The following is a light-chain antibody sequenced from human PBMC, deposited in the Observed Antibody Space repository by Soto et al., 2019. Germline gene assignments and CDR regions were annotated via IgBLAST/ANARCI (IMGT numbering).Light chain of an antibody. CDR3: CSYAGTYTWV. J-gene: IGLJ3*02. CDR2: DVS. Sequence: QSVLTQPPSASGSPGQSVTISCTGTKNDIGVYDFVSWYQHHPGKAPKLMIYDVSKRPSGVPDRFSGSKSGNTASLTISGLQAEDEADYYYCSYAGTYTWVFGGGTKLTVL. CDR1: KNDIGVYDF. V-gene: IGLV2-11*01.